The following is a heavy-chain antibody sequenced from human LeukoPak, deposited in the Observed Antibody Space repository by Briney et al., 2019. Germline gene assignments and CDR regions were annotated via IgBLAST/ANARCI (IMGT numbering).Heavy chain of an antibody. CDR1: GASISPSY. CDR3: VRGFTAALNWFDP. J-gene: IGHJ5*02. V-gene: IGHV4-4*07. D-gene: IGHD3-16*01. CDR2: IYTTGGT. Sequence: SETLSLTCTVSGASISPSYWSWIRQPAGKGLEWIGRIYTTGGTDYNPSLKSRVTMSIDMSKNHFSLRLNSVTAADTAVYYCVRGFTAALNWFDPWGQGTLVTVSS.